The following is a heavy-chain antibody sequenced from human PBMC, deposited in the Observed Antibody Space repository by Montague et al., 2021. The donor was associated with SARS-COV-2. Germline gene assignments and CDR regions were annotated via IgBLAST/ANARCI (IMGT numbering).Heavy chain of an antibody. V-gene: IGHV3-21*01. CDR1: GFTSSRNS. D-gene: IGHD3-16*01. J-gene: IGHJ4*02. CDR3: ARGGEIDVWAPFGH. CDR2: ISSDTLHT. Sequence: SLRLSCATPGFTSSRNSMNWVRQAPGKGLEWVSTISSDTLHTFYAESVKGRFTISRDNAKNELYLQMNSLRAEDMAVYYCARGGEIDVWAPFGHWGQGTLVTVSS.